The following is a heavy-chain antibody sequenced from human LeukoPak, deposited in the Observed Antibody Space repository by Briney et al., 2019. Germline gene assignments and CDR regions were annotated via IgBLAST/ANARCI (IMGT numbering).Heavy chain of an antibody. CDR3: ARAPPLYGDYPYGMDV. Sequence: GGSLRLSCAASGFTFSSYDMPWVRQATGKGLEWVSAIGTAGDTYYPGSVKGRFTISRENAKNSLYLQMNSLRAGDTAVYYCARAPPLYGDYPYGMDVWGQGTTVTVSS. CDR2: IGTAGDT. J-gene: IGHJ6*02. CDR1: GFTFSSYD. D-gene: IGHD4-17*01. V-gene: IGHV3-13*01.